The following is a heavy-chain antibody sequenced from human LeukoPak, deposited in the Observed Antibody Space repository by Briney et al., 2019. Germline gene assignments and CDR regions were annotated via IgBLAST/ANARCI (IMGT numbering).Heavy chain of an antibody. CDR3: ARGNGDLPR. V-gene: IGHV4-59*01. CDR1: GCSISSYY. J-gene: IGHJ4*02. D-gene: IGHD4-17*01. Sequence: PSETLSLTCTVSGCSISSYYWSWIRQPPGKGLEWIGYIYYSGSTNYNPSLKSRVTISVDTSKNQFSLKLSSVTAADTAVYYCARGNGDLPRWGQGTLVTVSS. CDR2: IYYSGST.